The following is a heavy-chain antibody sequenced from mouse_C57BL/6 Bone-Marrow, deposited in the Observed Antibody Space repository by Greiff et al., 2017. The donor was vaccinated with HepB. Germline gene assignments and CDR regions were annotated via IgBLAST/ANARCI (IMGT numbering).Heavy chain of an antibody. CDR1: GFNIKDDY. CDR3: TTWGDYSWFAY. J-gene: IGHJ3*01. Sequence: EVQLQQSGAELVRPGASVKLSCTASGFNIKDDYMHWVKQRPEQGLEWIGWIDPENGDTEYASKFQGKATITAATSSNTAYLQLSSLTSEDTAVYYCTTWGDYSWFAYWGQGTLVTVSA. CDR2: IDPENGDT. V-gene: IGHV14-4*01. D-gene: IGHD1-1*01.